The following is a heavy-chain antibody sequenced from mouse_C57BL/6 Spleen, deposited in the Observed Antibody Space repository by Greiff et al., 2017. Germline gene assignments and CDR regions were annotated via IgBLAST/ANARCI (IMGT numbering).Heavy chain of an antibody. CDR2: IDPNSGGT. CDR1: GYTFTSYW. CDR3: ARNEVITTVLYWYFDV. D-gene: IGHD1-1*01. J-gene: IGHJ1*03. Sequence: QVQLQQPGAELVKPGASVKLSCKASGYTFTSYWMHWVKQRPGRGLEWIGRIDPNSGGTKYNEKFKSKATLTVDKPSSTAYMQLSSLTSEDSAVYYCARNEVITTVLYWYFDVWGTGTTVTVSS. V-gene: IGHV1-72*01.